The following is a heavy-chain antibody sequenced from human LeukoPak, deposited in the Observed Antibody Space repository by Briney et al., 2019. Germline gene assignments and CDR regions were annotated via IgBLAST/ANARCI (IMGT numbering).Heavy chain of an antibody. CDR3: AGGIFGEMDH. V-gene: IGHV3-48*03. J-gene: IGHJ4*02. Sequence: GRSLRLSCAVSGLTFSSYGMHWVRQAPGKGLEWVSYSSSSGSTIYYADSVKGRFTISRENHQNSLYLQMNSLRVGDTAVYYCAGGIFGEMDHWGQGALVTVSS. CDR1: GLTFSSYG. CDR2: SSSSGSTI. D-gene: IGHD3-10*01.